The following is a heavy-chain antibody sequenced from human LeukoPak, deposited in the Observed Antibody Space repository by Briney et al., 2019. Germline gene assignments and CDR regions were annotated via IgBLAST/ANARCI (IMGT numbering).Heavy chain of an antibody. D-gene: IGHD1-26*01. Sequence: SETLSLTCTVSGGSISGYYWSWIRQPPGKGLEWIGYIYYSGSTNSNPSLKSRVTISEDTSKNQFSLNLTSVTAADTAVYYCARGRVVGTTMVFFNYWGQGTLVTVSS. V-gene: IGHV4-59*12. CDR3: ARGRVVGTTMVFFNY. CDR2: IYYSGST. CDR1: GGSISGYY. J-gene: IGHJ4*02.